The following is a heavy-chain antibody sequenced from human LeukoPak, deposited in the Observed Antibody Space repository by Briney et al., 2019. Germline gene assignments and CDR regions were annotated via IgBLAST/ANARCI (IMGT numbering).Heavy chain of an antibody. Sequence: SVKVSCKASGGTFSSYAISWVRQAPGQGLEWMGGVIPIFGTANYAQKFQGRVTITTDESTSTAYMELSSLRSEHTAVYYCARRRGDSHGYAFDYWGQRALFTVSS. J-gene: IGHJ4*02. CDR1: GGTFSSYA. CDR2: VIPIFGTA. CDR3: ARRRGDSHGYAFDY. D-gene: IGHD5-18*01. V-gene: IGHV1-69*05.